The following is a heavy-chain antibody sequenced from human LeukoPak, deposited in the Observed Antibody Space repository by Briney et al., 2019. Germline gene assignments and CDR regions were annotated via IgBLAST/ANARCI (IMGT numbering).Heavy chain of an antibody. D-gene: IGHD7-27*01. J-gene: IGHJ6*02. V-gene: IGHV3-30*18. CDR3: AKELGPKGYYYSGMDV. CDR2: ISYDGSNK. CDR1: GFTFSSYG. Sequence: PGGSLRLSCEASGFTFSSYGMHWVRQAPSKGLEWVAVISYDGSNKYYADSVKGRFTISRYNSKNTLYLQMNSLRAEDTAVYYCAKELGPKGYYYSGMDVWGQGTTVTVSS.